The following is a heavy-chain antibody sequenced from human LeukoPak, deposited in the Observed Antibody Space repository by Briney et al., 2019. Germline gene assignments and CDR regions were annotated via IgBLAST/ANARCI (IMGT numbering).Heavy chain of an antibody. Sequence: GRSLRLSCAASGFTFSHVGMHCVRQAPGKGLEWVAVIWSDGTNEYYADSVKGRFSISRDNSKNTVSLQMNSLRTEDTAVYFCAKDAQRGFDYSNSLQYWGQGTLVTVSS. CDR2: IWSDGTNE. CDR1: GFTFSHVG. V-gene: IGHV3-33*03. D-gene: IGHD4-11*01. CDR3: AKDAQRGFDYSNSLQY. J-gene: IGHJ4*02.